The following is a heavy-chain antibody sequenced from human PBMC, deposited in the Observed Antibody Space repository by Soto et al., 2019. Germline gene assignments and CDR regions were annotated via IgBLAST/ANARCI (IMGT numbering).Heavy chain of an antibody. CDR2: INSDGTST. CDR1: GFTFSRYW. CDR3: ATSYSSSWYFDY. J-gene: IGHJ4*02. Sequence: LRLSCAASGFTFSRYWMHWVRQAPGKGLVWVSRINSDGTSTSYADSVKGRFTISRDNAKNTLYLQMNSLRAEDTAVYYCATSYSSSWYFDYWGQGTLVTVSS. V-gene: IGHV3-74*01. D-gene: IGHD6-13*01.